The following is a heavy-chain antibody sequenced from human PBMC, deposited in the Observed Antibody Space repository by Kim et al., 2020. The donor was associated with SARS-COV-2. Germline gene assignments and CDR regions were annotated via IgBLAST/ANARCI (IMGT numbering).Heavy chain of an antibody. Sequence: SETLSLTCAVYGGSFSGYYWSWIRQPPGKGLEWIGEINHSGSTNYNPSLKSRVTISVDTSKNQFSLKLSSVTAADTAVYYCAREGEYGSGSYSDAFDIWGQGTMVTVSS. CDR3: AREGEYGSGSYSDAFDI. CDR2: INHSGST. CDR1: GGSFSGYY. V-gene: IGHV4-34*01. J-gene: IGHJ3*02. D-gene: IGHD3-10*01.